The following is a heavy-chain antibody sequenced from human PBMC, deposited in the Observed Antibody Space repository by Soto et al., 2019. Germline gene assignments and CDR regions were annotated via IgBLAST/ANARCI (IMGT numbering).Heavy chain of an antibody. CDR1: RYNFNQYY. J-gene: IGHJ4*02. CDR2: INLRGGTT. D-gene: IGHD4-17*01. Sequence: QVQLVQSGAEVRKPGASVRLSCETSRYNFNQYYIHWVRQAPGQGLEWMGIINLRGGTTEYAHKFRGRVTVTGDTSTSTAYMQLSSLRPDDTAVYFCARGPDDSDVPRWDYWGQGTLVTVSS. CDR3: ARGPDDSDVPRWDY. V-gene: IGHV1-46*02.